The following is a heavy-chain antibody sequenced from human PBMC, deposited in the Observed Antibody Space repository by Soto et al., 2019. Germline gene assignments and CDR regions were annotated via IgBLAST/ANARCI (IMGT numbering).Heavy chain of an antibody. CDR2: VSHDGRNT. CDR3: AKGGRQSLVTSDFNY. CDR1: GFTFSDYA. J-gene: IGHJ4*02. V-gene: IGHV3-30*18. Sequence: VQLVESGGGVVQPGRSLRLSCAASGFTFSDYAMHWVRQAPGKGLEWVAVVSHDGRNTHYADSVKGRFTISRDSSKNTVALEMTSLRAEATAVYYFAKGGRQSLVTSDFNYWGQGALVTVSS. D-gene: IGHD6-19*01.